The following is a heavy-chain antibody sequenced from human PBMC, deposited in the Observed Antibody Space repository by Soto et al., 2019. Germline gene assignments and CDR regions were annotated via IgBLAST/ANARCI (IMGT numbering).Heavy chain of an antibody. J-gene: IGHJ4*02. CDR3: AKDRDYDSSVEGGDY. CDR1: GFTFSSYA. CDR2: ISGSGGST. V-gene: IGHV3-23*01. D-gene: IGHD3-22*01. Sequence: EVQLLESGGGLVQPGGSLRLSCAASGFTFSSYAMSWVRQAPGQGLEWVSAISGSGGSTYYADSVKGRFTISRDNSKNTLYLQMNSLRAEDTAVYYCAKDRDYDSSVEGGDYWGQGTLVTVSS.